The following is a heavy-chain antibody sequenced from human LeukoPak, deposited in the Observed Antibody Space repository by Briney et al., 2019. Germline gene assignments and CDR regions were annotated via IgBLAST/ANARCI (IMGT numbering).Heavy chain of an antibody. V-gene: IGHV3-7*01. D-gene: IGHD4-23*01. CDR2: IKQDGSEK. CDR1: GFTFSSYW. Sequence: PGGSLRRSCAASGFTFSSYWMSWVRQAPGKGLEWVANIKQDGSEKYYVDSVKGRFTISRDNAKNSMYLQMNSLRAEDTAVYYCARNYGGNSPVGYWGQGTLVTVSS. CDR3: ARNYGGNSPVGY. J-gene: IGHJ4*02.